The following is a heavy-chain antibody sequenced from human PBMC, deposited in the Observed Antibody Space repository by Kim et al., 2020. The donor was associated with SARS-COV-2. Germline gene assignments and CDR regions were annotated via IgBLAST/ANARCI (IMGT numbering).Heavy chain of an antibody. CDR2: INHSGST. CDR1: GGSFSGYY. CDR3: ARANWNYVYYYYGMDV. Sequence: SETLSLTCAVYGGSFSGYYWSWIRQPPGKGLEWIGEINHSGSTNYNPSLKSRVTISVDTSKNQFSLKLSSVTAADTAVYYCARANWNYVYYYYGMDVWGQGTTVTVSS. D-gene: IGHD1-7*01. V-gene: IGHV4-34*01. J-gene: IGHJ6*02.